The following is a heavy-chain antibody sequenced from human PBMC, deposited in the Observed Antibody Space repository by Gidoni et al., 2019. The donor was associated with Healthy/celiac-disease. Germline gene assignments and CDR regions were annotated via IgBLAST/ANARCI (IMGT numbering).Heavy chain of an antibody. CDR2: ISYDGSNK. Sequence: QVQLVESGGGVVQPGRSLRLSCAASGFTFSSYGMHWVRQAPGKGLEWVAVISYDGSNKYYADSVKGRFTISRDNSKNTLYLQMNSLRAEDTAVYYCAKDQKDGGYYYYYYMDVWGKGTTVTVSS. J-gene: IGHJ6*03. CDR3: AKDQKDGGYYYYYYMDV. D-gene: IGHD3-10*01. V-gene: IGHV3-30*18. CDR1: GFTFSSYG.